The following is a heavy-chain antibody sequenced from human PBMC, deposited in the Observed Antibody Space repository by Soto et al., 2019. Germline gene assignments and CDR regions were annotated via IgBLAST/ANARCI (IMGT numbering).Heavy chain of an antibody. J-gene: IGHJ4*02. CDR1: GFSLSTSGVG. CDR3: AHSKSSGWYPYRPELDY. Sequence: QITLKESGPTLVKPTQTLTLTCTFSGFSLSTSGVGVGWIRQPPGKALEWLALIYWDDDKRYSPSLKSRLTITKDTSKNQVVLTMTIMDPVDTATYYCAHSKSSGWYPYRPELDYWGQGTLVTVSS. V-gene: IGHV2-5*02. CDR2: IYWDDDK. D-gene: IGHD6-19*01.